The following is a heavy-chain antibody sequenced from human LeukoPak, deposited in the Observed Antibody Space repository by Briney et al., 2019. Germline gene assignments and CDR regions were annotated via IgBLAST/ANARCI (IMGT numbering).Heavy chain of an antibody. CDR3: AKDLHYCSGGSCYSGWFDP. D-gene: IGHD2-15*01. CDR2: ISGSGGST. V-gene: IGHV3-23*01. J-gene: IGHJ5*02. Sequence: PGESLRLSCAASGFTFSSYAMSWVRQAPGKGLEWVSAISGSGGSTYYADSVKGRFTISRDNSKNTLYLQMNSLRAEDTAVYYCAKDLHYCSGGSCYSGWFDPWGQGTLVTVSS. CDR1: GFTFSSYA.